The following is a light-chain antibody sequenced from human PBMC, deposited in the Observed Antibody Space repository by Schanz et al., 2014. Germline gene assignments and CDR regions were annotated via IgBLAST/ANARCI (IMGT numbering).Light chain of an antibody. Sequence: QSVLTQPPSASGTPGQRVTISCSGSSSNIGSDSGNWYQQLPGTAPKLLIYNNNQRPSGVPDRFSGSKSGTSASLAISGLQAEDEADYYCQSYDSSLSEWVFGGGTKLTVL. J-gene: IGLJ3*02. CDR3: QSYDSSLSEWV. CDR1: SSNIGSDS. V-gene: IGLV1-44*01. CDR2: NNN.